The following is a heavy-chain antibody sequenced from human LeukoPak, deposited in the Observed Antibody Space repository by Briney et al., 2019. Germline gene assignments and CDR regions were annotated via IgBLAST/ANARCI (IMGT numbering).Heavy chain of an antibody. CDR3: AREYSASFDY. Sequence: SPTLSLSFVISGDRVSSNSAAWNWIRQSPSRGLEWLGRTHSRSQWYHDYAVSVQGRATIHPETSKNQFCRQLNSVTPEDTAVYYCAREYSASFDYWGQGILVTVSS. CDR2: THSRSQWYH. D-gene: IGHD2-15*01. CDR1: GDRVSSNSAA. J-gene: IGHJ4*02. V-gene: IGHV6-1*01.